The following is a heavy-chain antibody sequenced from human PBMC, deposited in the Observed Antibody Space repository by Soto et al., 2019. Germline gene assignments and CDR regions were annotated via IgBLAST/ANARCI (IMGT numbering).Heavy chain of an antibody. CDR3: ARYRKGNYCIDY. Sequence: EVQLVESGGGSVQPGGSLRLSCAASGFTFSTYSMNWVRQAPGKGLEWISHVGSGSGPLLYADSVKGRFTISRDNAKNSLYLQMNSLRDEDTAIYYCARYRKGNYCIDYWGQGIPVIVSS. CDR1: GFTFSTYS. J-gene: IGHJ4*02. CDR2: VGSGSGPL. D-gene: IGHD1-7*01. V-gene: IGHV3-48*02.